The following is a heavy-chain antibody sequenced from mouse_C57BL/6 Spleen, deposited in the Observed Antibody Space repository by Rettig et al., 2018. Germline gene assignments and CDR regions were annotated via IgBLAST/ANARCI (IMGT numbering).Heavy chain of an antibody. Sequence: DVQLQESGPGLVKPSQTVFLTCTVTGISITTGNYRWSWIRQFPGNKLEWIGYIYYSGTITYNPSLTSRTTITRDTPKNQFFLEMNSLTAEDTATYYCARGYGNPYWYFDVWGTGTTVTVSS. D-gene: IGHD2-1*01. CDR2: IYYSGTI. CDR1: GISITTGNYR. CDR3: ARGYGNPYWYFDV. J-gene: IGHJ1*03. V-gene: IGHV3-5*01.